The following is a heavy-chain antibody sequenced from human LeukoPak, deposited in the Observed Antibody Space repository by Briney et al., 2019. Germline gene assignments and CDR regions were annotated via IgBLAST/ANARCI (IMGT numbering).Heavy chain of an antibody. CDR3: AREDRYHYNSSCYIWFDG. CDR1: GYTFTGYY. CDR2: INPNSGGT. J-gene: IGHJ5*02. D-gene: IGHD3-22*01. Sequence: ASVKVSCKASGYTFTGYYMHWVRQAPGQGLEWMGRINPNSGGTNYAQKFQGRVTMTRDTSISTAYMELSRLRSDATAVYYCAREDRYHYNSSCYIWFDGGGEGSLVTVSS. V-gene: IGHV1-2*06.